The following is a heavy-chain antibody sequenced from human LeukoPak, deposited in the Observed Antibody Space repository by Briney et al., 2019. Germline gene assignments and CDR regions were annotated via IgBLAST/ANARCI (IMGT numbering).Heavy chain of an antibody. J-gene: IGHJ4*02. CDR3: ATVMEGPAGADC. Sequence: GGSLRLSCAASGLIVRSTYMSWVRQSPGKGLEWVSVIYSDGSTYYADSVKGRFTISRDNSENTLSLQMNSLRADDTAVYYCATVMEGPAGADCWGQGTLVTVSS. CDR1: GLIVRSTY. D-gene: IGHD3-10*01. CDR2: IYSDGST. V-gene: IGHV3-53*01.